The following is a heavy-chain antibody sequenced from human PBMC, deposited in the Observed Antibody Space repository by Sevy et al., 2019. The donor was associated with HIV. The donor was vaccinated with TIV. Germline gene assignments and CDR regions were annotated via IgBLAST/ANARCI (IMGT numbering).Heavy chain of an antibody. CDR1: GGSISSGGYY. D-gene: IGHD2-15*01. CDR3: AGGRAPGSRTPFDY. J-gene: IGHJ4*02. Sequence: SETLSLTCTVSGGSISSGGYYWSWIRQHPGKGLEWIGYIYYSGSTYYNPSLKSRVTISVDTSKNQFSLKLSSVTAADTAVYYCAGGRAPGSRTPFDYWGQGTLVTVSS. CDR2: IYYSGST. V-gene: IGHV4-31*03.